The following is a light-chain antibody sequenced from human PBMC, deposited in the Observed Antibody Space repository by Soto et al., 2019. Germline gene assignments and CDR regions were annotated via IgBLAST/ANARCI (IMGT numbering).Light chain of an antibody. CDR1: SSDVGGYNY. J-gene: IGLJ1*01. CDR2: EVS. V-gene: IGLV2-8*01. Sequence: QSALTQPPSASGSPGQSVTISCTGTSSDVGGYNYVSWYQQHPGKAPKLMIYEVSKRPSGVPDRFSGSKSGNTASLTVSGLQADDAADYYCSSYAGSNNYVFGTGTKLTVL. CDR3: SSYAGSNNYV.